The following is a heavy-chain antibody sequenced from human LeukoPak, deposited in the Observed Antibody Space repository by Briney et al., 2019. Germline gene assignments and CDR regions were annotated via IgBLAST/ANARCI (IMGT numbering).Heavy chain of an antibody. J-gene: IGHJ3*02. V-gene: IGHV6-1*01. D-gene: IGHD1-1*01. CDR1: GDSVSSNSAA. CDR3: ARYRQDAXDI. Sequence: SQTLSLTCAISGDSVSSNSAAWNWIRQSPSRGLEWLGRTYYRSKWYNDYAVSVKSRIIINPDTPKNQFSLQLNSWTPEYTAGXXCARYRQDAXDIWGQGTMVTVSS. CDR2: TYYRSKWYN.